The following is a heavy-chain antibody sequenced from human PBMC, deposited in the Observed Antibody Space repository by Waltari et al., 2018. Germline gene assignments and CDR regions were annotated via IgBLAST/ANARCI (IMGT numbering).Heavy chain of an antibody. V-gene: IGHV1-3*01. D-gene: IGHD6-13*01. CDR3: ARAPPYSSSWYNWFDP. Sequence: QVQLVQSGAEVKKPGASVKVSCKASGYTFTRYHMHWVRKAPGQRLEWIGLINVGNGNTKYAQKFLGRVTITRDTSASTAYSELSSLRSEDTAVYYCARAPPYSSSWYNWFDPWGQGTLVTVSS. CDR1: GYTFTRYH. CDR2: INVGNGNT. J-gene: IGHJ5*02.